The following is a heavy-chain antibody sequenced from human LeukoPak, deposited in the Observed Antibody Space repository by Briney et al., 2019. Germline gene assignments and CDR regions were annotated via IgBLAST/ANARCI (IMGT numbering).Heavy chain of an antibody. CDR3: AKYGGWFGELFPSLRLDY. Sequence: PGGSLRLSCAASGFTFSSYAMSWVRQAPGKGLEWVSAISGSGGSTYYADSVKGRFTISRDNSKNTLYLQMNSLRAEDTAVYYCAKYGGWFGELFPSLRLDYWGQGTLVTVSS. V-gene: IGHV3-23*01. CDR1: GFTFSSYA. J-gene: IGHJ4*02. D-gene: IGHD3-10*01. CDR2: ISGSGGST.